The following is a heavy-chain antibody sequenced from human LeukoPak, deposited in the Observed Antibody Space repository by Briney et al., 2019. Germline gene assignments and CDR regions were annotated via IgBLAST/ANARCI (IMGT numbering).Heavy chain of an antibody. Sequence: GGSLRLSCTASGFTFGDYAMSWVRQAPGKGLEWVGFIRSKAYGGTTEYAASVKGRFTISRDDSKSIAYLQMNSLKTEDTAVYYCTRSYCSGGSCWYYYYYGMDVWGQGTTVTVSS. CDR2: IRSKAYGGTT. V-gene: IGHV3-49*04. J-gene: IGHJ6*02. D-gene: IGHD2-15*01. CDR1: GFTFGDYA. CDR3: TRSYCSGGSCWYYYYYGMDV.